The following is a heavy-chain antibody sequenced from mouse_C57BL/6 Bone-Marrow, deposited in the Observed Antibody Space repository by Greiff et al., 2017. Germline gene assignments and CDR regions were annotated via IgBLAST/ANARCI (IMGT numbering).Heavy chain of an antibody. CDR1: GFNIKDDY. V-gene: IGHV14-4*01. CDR2: IDPENGDT. J-gene: IGHJ3*01. CDR3: TPYDYDGFAY. Sequence: EVKVVESGAELVRPGASVKLSCTASGFNIKDDYMHWVKQRPEQGLEWIGWIDPENGDTEYASKFQGKATITADTSSNTAYLQLSSLTSEDTAVYYCTPYDYDGFAYWGQGTLVTVSA. D-gene: IGHD2-4*01.